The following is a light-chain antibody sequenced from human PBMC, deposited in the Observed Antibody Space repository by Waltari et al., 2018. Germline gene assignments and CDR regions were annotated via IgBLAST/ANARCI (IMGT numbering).Light chain of an antibody. CDR2: EVT. CDR3: ASYADLSRVI. V-gene: IGLV2-14*01. J-gene: IGLJ2*01. CDR1: SSDVGGYDH. Sequence: QSALTQPASVSGSPGQSITISCTGTSSDVGGYDHVPWYQQHPGKAPRLIIYEVTNRPSGVSDRFSGSRSGNTASLAISGLQADDEADYHCASYADLSRVIFGGGTKLTV.